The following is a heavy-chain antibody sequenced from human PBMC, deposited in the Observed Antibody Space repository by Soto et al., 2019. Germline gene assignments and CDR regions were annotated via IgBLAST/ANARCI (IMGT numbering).Heavy chain of an antibody. CDR3: ARKSPRGSAMFAKYYFDY. Sequence: PSDTLSLTCAFYGWSFRCYYWIWIRQPPGKGLEWIGEINHTGSTSYNASLKSRVTISVDTSKNQFSLNLSSVTAADTAVYYCARKSPRGSAMFAKYYFDYWGQGTLVTVSS. CDR2: INHTGST. J-gene: IGHJ4*02. D-gene: IGHD2-8*01. CDR1: GWSFRCYY. V-gene: IGHV4-34*01.